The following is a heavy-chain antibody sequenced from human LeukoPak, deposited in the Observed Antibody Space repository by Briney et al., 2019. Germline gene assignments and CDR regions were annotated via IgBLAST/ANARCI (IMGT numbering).Heavy chain of an antibody. V-gene: IGHV4-59*08. Sequence: PSETLSLTCTVSGGSISSYYWSWIRQPPGKGLEWIGYIYYSGSTSYNPSLKSRVTISVDTSKNQFSLKLSSVTAADTAVYYCARPFHSSGYNYPFDYWGQGTLVTVSS. J-gene: IGHJ4*02. CDR1: GGSISSYY. CDR3: ARPFHSSGYNYPFDY. D-gene: IGHD3-22*01. CDR2: IYYSGST.